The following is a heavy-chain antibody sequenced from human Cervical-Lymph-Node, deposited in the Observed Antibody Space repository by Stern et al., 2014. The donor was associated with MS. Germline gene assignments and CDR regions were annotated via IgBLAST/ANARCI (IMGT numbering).Heavy chain of an antibody. D-gene: IGHD4-23*01. CDR2: IVHRGST. CDR1: GGSISSGDYS. V-gene: IGHV4-30-2*01. J-gene: IGHJ4*02. Sequence: VQLVQSGSGLVKPSQTLSLTCAVSGGSISSGDYSWSWIRQPPGKSLEWIGYIVHRGSTYYNPSLKSRVSISVDRSKNQFSLKLSSVTAADTAMYYCARIFGGNFDNWGQGTLVTVSS. CDR3: ARIFGGNFDN.